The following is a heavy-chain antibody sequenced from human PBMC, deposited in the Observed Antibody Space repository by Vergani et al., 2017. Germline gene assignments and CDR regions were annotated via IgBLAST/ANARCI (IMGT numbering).Heavy chain of an antibody. CDR1: GYSISSGYY. V-gene: IGHV4-38-2*01. D-gene: IGHD1-1*01. Sequence: QVQLQESGPGLVKPSETLSLTCAVSGYSISSGYYWGWIRQPPGKGLEWIGSIYHSGSTYYNPSLKSRVTISVDTSKNQFSLKLSSVTAADTAVYYCARYPSLERLLDAFDIWGQGTMVTVSS. CDR2: IYHSGST. CDR3: ARYPSLERLLDAFDI. J-gene: IGHJ3*02.